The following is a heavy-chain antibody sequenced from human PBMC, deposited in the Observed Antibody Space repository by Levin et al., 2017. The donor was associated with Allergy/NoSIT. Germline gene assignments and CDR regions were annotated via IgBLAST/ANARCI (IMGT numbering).Heavy chain of an antibody. CDR2: IGAGGVGT. V-gene: IGHV3-23*01. D-gene: IGHD3-10*01. Sequence: GGSLRLSCAASGFTFSSSAMSWVRRAPGKGLEWVSAIGAGGVGTFYADSAEGRFTISRDDSKNTLYLQMNSLRADDTAVYYCAKRVRGLFIYYFDYWGQGTLVTVSS. J-gene: IGHJ4*02. CDR1: GFTFSSSA. CDR3: AKRVRGLFIYYFDY.